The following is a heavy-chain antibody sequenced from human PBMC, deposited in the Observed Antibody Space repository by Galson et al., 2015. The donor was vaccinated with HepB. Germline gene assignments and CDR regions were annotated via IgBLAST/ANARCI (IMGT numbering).Heavy chain of an antibody. J-gene: IGHJ3*02. CDR1: GFSLSTGGVA. CDR2: IYWNGDK. CDR3: ARRRYCSSAACYKNAFDI. D-gene: IGHD2-2*02. Sequence: PALVKPTQPLTLTCTFSGFSLSTGGVAVGWIRQPPGKALEWLAMIYWNGDKYYSPFPKSRLTTTEDTSTNQVVLTMTNMDPADTGTYYCARRRYCSSAACYKNAFDIWGQGTMVTVSS. V-gene: IGHV2-5*01.